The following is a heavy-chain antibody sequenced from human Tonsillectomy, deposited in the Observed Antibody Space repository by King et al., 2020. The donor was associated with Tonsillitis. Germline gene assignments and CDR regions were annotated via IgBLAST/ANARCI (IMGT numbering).Heavy chain of an antibody. V-gene: IGHV4-34*01. CDR1: GGSFSDHF. Sequence: VQLQQWGAGLLKPSKTLSLTCAVYGGSFSDHFWSWIRQPPGKRLEWIGEIDHSGSTNSNPSLKSRVTISLDTSKNHFSLKLNSVTAADTAVYYCARVSGGYFDYWGQGTLVTVSS. CDR2: IDHSGST. D-gene: IGHD3-10*01. CDR3: ARVSGGYFDY. J-gene: IGHJ4*02.